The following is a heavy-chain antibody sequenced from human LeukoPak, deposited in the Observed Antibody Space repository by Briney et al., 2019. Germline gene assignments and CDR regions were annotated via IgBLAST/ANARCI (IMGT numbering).Heavy chain of an antibody. V-gene: IGHV3-9*01. J-gene: IGHJ4*02. D-gene: IGHD6-13*01. CDR1: GFTFDDYA. CDR2: ISWNSGSI. Sequence: GGSLRLSRAASGFTFDDYAMHWVRQAPGKGLEWVSGISWNSGSIGYADSVKGRFTISRDNAKNSLYLQMNSLRAEDTALYYCAKDFYSSSWYYFDYWGQGTLVTVSS. CDR3: AKDFYSSSWYYFDY.